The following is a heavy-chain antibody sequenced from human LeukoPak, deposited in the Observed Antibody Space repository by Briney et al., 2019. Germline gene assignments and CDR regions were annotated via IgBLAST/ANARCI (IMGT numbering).Heavy chain of an antibody. V-gene: IGHV3-74*01. Sequence: GGSLRLSCAASGFTFSNYMMHWVRQAPGKGLVWVSRIKSDGITITYADSVKGRFTISRDNAKNTLYLQMNSLRAEDTAVYYCARDFNYWGQGTLVTVSS. CDR3: ARDFNY. CDR2: IKSDGITI. J-gene: IGHJ4*02. CDR1: GFTFSNYM.